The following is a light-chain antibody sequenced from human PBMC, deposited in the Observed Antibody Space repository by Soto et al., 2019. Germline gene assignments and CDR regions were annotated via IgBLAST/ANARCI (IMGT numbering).Light chain of an antibody. J-gene: IGKJ5*01. CDR2: DVF. CDR3: QQYDNLVT. Sequence: DIQMTQSPSSLSASVGDRVTITCQASQDVDNYLNWYQQKPGKAPKLLIYDVFNLEAVVPPRFSGGGSGTHFTFTISSLQPEDVATYYCQQYDNLVTFGQGTRLDIK. V-gene: IGKV1-33*01. CDR1: QDVDNY.